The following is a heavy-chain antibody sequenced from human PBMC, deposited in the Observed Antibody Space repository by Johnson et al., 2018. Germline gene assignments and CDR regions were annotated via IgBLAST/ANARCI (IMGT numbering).Heavy chain of an antibody. Sequence: QVQLGQSGAEVKKPRASVEVSCKASGYTFTSYDINWVRQATGQGLEWMGWMNPNSGNTGYAQKFQGRVTMTRNTSISTAYMDLSSLGSEDTAVYYCARGLGGSYYSYMDVWGKGTTVTVSS. D-gene: IGHD3-16*01. V-gene: IGHV1-8*01. CDR3: ARGLGGSYYSYMDV. J-gene: IGHJ6*03. CDR2: MNPNSGNT. CDR1: GYTFTSYD.